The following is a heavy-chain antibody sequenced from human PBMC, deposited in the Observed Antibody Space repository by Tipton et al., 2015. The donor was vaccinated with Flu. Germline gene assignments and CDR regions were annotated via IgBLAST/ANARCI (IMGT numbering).Heavy chain of an antibody. CDR2: ISYDGSNK. CDR3: AKDRGYCSSTSCSGGDY. Sequence: SLRLSCAASGFTFSSYGMHWVRQAPGKGLEWVAVISYDGSNKYYADSVKGRFTISRDNSKNTLYLQMNSLRAEDTAVYYCAKDRGYCSSTSCSGGDYWGQGTLVTVSS. D-gene: IGHD2-2*01. J-gene: IGHJ4*02. CDR1: GFTFSSYG. V-gene: IGHV3-30*18.